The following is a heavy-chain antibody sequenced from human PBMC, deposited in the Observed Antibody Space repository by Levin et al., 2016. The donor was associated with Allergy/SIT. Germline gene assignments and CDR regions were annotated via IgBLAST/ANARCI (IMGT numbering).Heavy chain of an antibody. CDR2: TYQKSNWYH. CDR3: VRARGESSTSGPPTHFDY. Sequence: SQTLSLTCVIFGDSVSSNTAAWHWIRQSPSRGLEWLGRTYQKSNWYHDYAASVRSRISINPDTSKNQFSLQLNSVTPEDTAVYYCVRARGESSTSGPPTHFDYWGQGTLVTVSS. D-gene: IGHD2-2*01. V-gene: IGHV6-1*01. CDR1: GDSVSSNTAA. J-gene: IGHJ4*02.